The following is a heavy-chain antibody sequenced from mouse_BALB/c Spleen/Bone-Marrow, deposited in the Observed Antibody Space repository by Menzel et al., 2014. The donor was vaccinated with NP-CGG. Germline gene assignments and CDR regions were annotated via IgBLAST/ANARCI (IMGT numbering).Heavy chain of an antibody. V-gene: IGHV2-9*02. D-gene: IGHD4-1*01. J-gene: IGHJ1*01. CDR3: ARDWDWYFDV. CDR2: IWAGGST. Sequence: QVQLKESGPGLVAPSQSPSITCTVSGFSLTSYGVPWVRQPPGKGLEWLGVIWAGGSTNYNSALMSRLSISKDNSKSQVFLKMNSLQTDDTAMYYCARDWDWYFDVWGAGTTVTVSS. CDR1: GFSLTSYG.